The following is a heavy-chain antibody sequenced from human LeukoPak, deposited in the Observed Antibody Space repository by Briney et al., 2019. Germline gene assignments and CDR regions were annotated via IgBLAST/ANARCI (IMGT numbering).Heavy chain of an antibody. Sequence: SETLSLTXIVSGYSINSGYHSGWIRQPPGKGLEWIGSISHSGHANYNPSLKSRVTISVDTSKNQFSLKLSSVTATDTAVYYCARDLGSGGDSDYWGQGTLVTVSS. CDR2: ISHSGHA. D-gene: IGHD2-21*01. CDR1: GYSINSGYH. CDR3: ARDLGSGGDSDY. V-gene: IGHV4-38-2*02. J-gene: IGHJ4*02.